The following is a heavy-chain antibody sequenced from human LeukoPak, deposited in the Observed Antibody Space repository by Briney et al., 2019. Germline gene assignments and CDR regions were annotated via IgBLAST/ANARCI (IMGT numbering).Heavy chain of an antibody. J-gene: IGHJ3*02. D-gene: IGHD2-2*01. V-gene: IGHV3-30*03. CDR3: ARGYCSSTSCYLGAFDI. CDR1: GFTFSSYG. Sequence: HPGRFLRLSCAASGFTFSSYGMHWVRQAPGKGLEWVAVISYDGSNKYYADSVKGRFTISRDNSKNTLYLQMNSLRAEDTAVYYCARGYCSSTSCYLGAFDIWGQGTMVTVSS. CDR2: ISYDGSNK.